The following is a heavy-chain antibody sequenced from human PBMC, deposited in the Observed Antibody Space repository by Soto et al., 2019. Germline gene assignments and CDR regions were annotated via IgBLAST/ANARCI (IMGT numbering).Heavy chain of an antibody. CDR3: ARAGRYYDKGAFDI. Sequence: QVQLQQWGAGLLKPSETLSLTCAVYGGSFSGYYWSWIRQPPGKGLEWIGEINHSGSTNYNPSLKSRVTISVDTSKNQFSLKLSSVTAADTAVYSCARAGRYYDKGAFDIWGQGTMVTVSS. J-gene: IGHJ3*02. CDR1: GGSFSGYY. D-gene: IGHD3-22*01. V-gene: IGHV4-34*01. CDR2: INHSGST.